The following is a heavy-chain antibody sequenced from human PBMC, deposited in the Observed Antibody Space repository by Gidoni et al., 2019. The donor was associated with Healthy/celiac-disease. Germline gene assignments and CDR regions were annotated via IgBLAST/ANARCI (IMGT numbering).Heavy chain of an antibody. CDR3: ALTTGTTLGFDY. Sequence: QLQLQESAPGLVYQSETLSLICTVSGDSFSSYSWSWIRQPAGKGLEWIGSIYTSGSTNYNHSLKSRVTMSVDTSTNQVSLRLSSVTAADTAVYYCALTTGTTLGFDYWGQGTVVTVSS. J-gene: IGHJ4*02. CDR2: IYTSGST. CDR1: GDSFSSYS. D-gene: IGHD4-17*01. V-gene: IGHV4-4*07.